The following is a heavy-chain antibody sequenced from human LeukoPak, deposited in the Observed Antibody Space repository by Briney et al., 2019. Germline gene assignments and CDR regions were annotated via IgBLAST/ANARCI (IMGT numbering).Heavy chain of an antibody. V-gene: IGHV3-53*01. CDR3: AKGQGYLLDF. D-gene: IGHD1-1*01. J-gene: IGHJ4*02. Sequence: GGSLRLSCAASGFTLSSYSMNWVRQAPGKGLEWVSIINSGGGTYYADSVKGRFTISRDNSKNTLHLEMNNLRSDDTAVYYCAKGQGYLLDFWGQGSLVTVSS. CDR1: GFTLSSYS. CDR2: INSGGGT.